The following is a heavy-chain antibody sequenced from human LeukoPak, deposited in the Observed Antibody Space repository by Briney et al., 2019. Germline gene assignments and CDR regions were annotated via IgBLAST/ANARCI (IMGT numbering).Heavy chain of an antibody. CDR2: IKQDGSEK. CDR1: GFTFSSYW. J-gene: IGHJ4*02. V-gene: IGHV3-7*03. CDR3: ATYRVSGY. D-gene: IGHD5/OR15-5a*01. Sequence: SGGSLRLSCAASGFTFSSYWMSWARQVPGKGLEWVANIKQDGSEKYYVDSVKGRFIISRDNADNSLSLQMNSLRVEDTAMYYCATYRVSGYWGQGTLVTVSS.